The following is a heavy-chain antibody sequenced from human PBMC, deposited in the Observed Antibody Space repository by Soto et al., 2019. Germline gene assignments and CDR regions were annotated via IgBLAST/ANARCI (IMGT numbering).Heavy chain of an antibody. J-gene: IGHJ6*02. Sequence: GGSLRLSCTASGFTFGDYAMSWFRQAPGKGLEWVGFIRSKAYGGTTEYAASVKGRFTISRDDSKSIAYLQMNSLKTEDTAVYYCAKPDPPPLFGVVIPYGMDVWGQGTTVTVSS. CDR3: AKPDPPPLFGVVIPYGMDV. V-gene: IGHV3-49*03. CDR2: IRSKAYGGTT. D-gene: IGHD3-3*01. CDR1: GFTFGDYA.